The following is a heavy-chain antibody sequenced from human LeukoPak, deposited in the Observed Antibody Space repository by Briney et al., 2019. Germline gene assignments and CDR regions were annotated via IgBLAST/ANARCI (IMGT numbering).Heavy chain of an antibody. V-gene: IGHV4-61*02. CDR2: IYTSGNT. CDR1: GGSTSSGSYY. Sequence: SETLSLTCTVSGGSTSSGSYYWSWIRQPAGKGLEWIGRIYTSGNTNYYPSHKIRVSISVDTSKNQLSMKLSTVTAEEKAVYYSARDGGDSYGVTYYYYNMDVWGKGTMVTVSS. D-gene: IGHD5-18*01. CDR3: ARDGGDSYGVTYYYYNMDV. J-gene: IGHJ6*03.